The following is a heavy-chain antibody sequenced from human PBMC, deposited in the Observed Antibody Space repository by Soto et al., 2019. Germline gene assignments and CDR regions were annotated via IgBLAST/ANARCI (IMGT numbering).Heavy chain of an antibody. Sequence: QVQLVQSGTEVKKPGSSVKVSCKASGGTFSSYAISWLRQAPGQGLEWMGGIIPTFGTANYAQKLQGRGTITADEPTRTAYRELSSLRSEATAVYYCARVRGCDRHLYWYFDIWGRGTLVTVSS. CDR3: ARVRGCDRHLYWYFDI. CDR1: GGTFSSYA. D-gene: IGHD2-21*02. V-gene: IGHV1-69*01. CDR2: IIPTFGTA. J-gene: IGHJ2*01.